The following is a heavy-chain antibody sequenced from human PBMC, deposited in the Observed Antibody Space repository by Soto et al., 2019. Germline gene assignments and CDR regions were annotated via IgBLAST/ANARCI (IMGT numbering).Heavy chain of an antibody. D-gene: IGHD7-27*01. CDR3: AKDVTGADAFEI. V-gene: IGHV4-4*02. CDR2: TSHSGIH. J-gene: IGHJ3*02. Sequence: QVQLPDSGPRLVKASGTLTLPCTVYGGNISNDNWWHWARQYQGEGLEWVAETSHSGIHNYNPALRGRVTILVDKSMNQFSLRLVSVTAAYTAVYYCAKDVTGADAFEIWSQGIMVTVSS. CDR1: GGNISNDNW.